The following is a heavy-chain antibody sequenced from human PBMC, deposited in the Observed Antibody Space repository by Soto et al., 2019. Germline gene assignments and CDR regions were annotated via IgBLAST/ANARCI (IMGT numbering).Heavy chain of an antibody. D-gene: IGHD6-19*01. CDR2: MSYDGTNT. J-gene: IGHJ4*01. CDR1: GFMFSAYA. V-gene: IGHV3-30-3*01. CDR3: ARDPSPYTSGWYGIDF. Sequence: PGGSLRLSCTASGFMFSAYAMLWVRQAPGKGLEWVAAMSYDGTNTYYADSVKGRFTISRDNSKNTLFLQMSSLTADDSAVYYCARDPSPYTSGWYGIDFWGLGTLVTVSS.